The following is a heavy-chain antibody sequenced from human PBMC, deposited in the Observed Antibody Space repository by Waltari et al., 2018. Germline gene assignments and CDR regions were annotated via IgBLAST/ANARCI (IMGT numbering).Heavy chain of an antibody. Sequence: QVQLQQWGAGLLKPSETLSLTCAVYGGSFSGYYWSWIRPPPGKGLEWIGEINHSGSTNYNPSLKSRVTISVDTSKNQFSLKLSSVTAADTAVYYCARVRSGSYLGRYFQHWGQGTLVTVSS. CDR1: GGSFSGYY. V-gene: IGHV4-34*01. J-gene: IGHJ1*01. D-gene: IGHD1-26*01. CDR2: INHSGST. CDR3: ARVRSGSYLGRYFQH.